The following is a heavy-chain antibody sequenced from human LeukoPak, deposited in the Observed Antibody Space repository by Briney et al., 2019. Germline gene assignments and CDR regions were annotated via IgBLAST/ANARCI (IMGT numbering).Heavy chain of an antibody. J-gene: IGHJ3*02. CDR1: GGSISSYY. V-gene: IGHV4-59*01. CDR2: IYYSGST. Sequence: SETLSLTCTVSGGSISSYYWRWIRQPPGKGLEWSGYIYYSGSTNYNPSLKSRVTISVDTSKNQFSLKLSSVTAADTAVYYCARDVGGVRAYSSGWWEYDAFDIWGQGTMVTVSS. D-gene: IGHD6-19*01. CDR3: ARDVGGVRAYSSGWWEYDAFDI.